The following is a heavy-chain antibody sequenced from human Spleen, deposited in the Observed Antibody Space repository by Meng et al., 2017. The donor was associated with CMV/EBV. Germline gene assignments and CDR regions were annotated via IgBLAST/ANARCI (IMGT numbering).Heavy chain of an antibody. CDR1: GFTLNNYG. D-gene: IGHD4-17*01. CDR3: AKETTDVDSGMDV. Sequence: GGFLRLSCVTSGFTLNNYGMHWVRQAPGKGLEWVAFMRYDGSVEYYADSVKGRFIMSREYSRNIVYLHMNTLRPEDTAVYYCAKETTDVDSGMDVWGQGTTVTVSS. V-gene: IGHV3-30*02. CDR2: MRYDGSVE. J-gene: IGHJ6*02.